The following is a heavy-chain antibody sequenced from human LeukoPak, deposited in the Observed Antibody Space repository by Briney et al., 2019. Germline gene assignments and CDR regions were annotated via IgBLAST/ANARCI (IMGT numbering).Heavy chain of an antibody. CDR1: GYSFTDYW. CDR2: IYPGDSDT. J-gene: IGHJ3*02. V-gene: IGHV5-51*01. Sequence: GESLKISCQTAGYSFTDYWIGWVRQMPGKGLEWMGIIYPGDSDTRYSPSFQGQVTISADKSIRTAYLQWSLKASDTAIYYCARHSSISRAPFDIWGQGTMVTVSS. CDR3: ARHSSISRAPFDI. D-gene: IGHD6-19*01.